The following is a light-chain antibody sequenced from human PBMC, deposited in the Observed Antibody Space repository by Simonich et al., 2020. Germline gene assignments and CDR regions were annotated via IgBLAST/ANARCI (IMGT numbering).Light chain of an antibody. J-gene: IGLJ2*01. CDR2: DVI. Sequence: QSALTQPASVSGSPGQSITISCTGTSSDVGGYNYVSWYQQHPGKAPKLMIYDVIKRPSGVFNRFSGSKSGNTASLTISGLQAEDEADYYCSSYTSSSTFEVFGGGTKLTVL. CDR1: SSDVGGYNY. V-gene: IGLV2-14*01. CDR3: SSYTSSSTFEV.